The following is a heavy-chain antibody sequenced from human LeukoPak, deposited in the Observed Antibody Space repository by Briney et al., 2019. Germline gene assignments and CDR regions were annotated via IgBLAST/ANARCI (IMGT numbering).Heavy chain of an antibody. CDR2: IIPIFGAA. Sequence: SVKVSCKASGGTFSSYAISWVRQAPGQGLEWMGGIIPIFGAANYAQKFQGRVTITADESTSTAYMELSSLRSEDTAVYYCARAPFNRVTMVRGVIGWFDPWGQGTLVTVSS. V-gene: IGHV1-69*13. CDR1: GGTFSSYA. D-gene: IGHD3-10*01. J-gene: IGHJ5*02. CDR3: ARAPFNRVTMVRGVIGWFDP.